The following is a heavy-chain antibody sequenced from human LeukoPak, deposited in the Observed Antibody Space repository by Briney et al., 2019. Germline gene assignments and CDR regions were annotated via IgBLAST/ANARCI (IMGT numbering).Heavy chain of an antibody. J-gene: IGHJ4*02. CDR3: ARVCRDGYLMDY. D-gene: IGHD5-24*01. CDR1: GGTFSSYA. CDR2: NIPIFGTA. V-gene: IGHV1-69*05. Sequence: ASVKVSCKASGGTFSSYAISWVRQAPGQGLEWMGGNIPIFGTANYAQKFQGRVTITTDESTSTAYMELSSLRSEDTAVYYCARVCRDGYLMDYWGQGTLVTVSS.